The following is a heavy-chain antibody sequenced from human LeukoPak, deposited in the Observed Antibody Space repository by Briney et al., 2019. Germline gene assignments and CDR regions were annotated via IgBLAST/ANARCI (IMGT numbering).Heavy chain of an antibody. J-gene: IGHJ5*02. D-gene: IGHD2-2*01. CDR2: IYYSGST. CDR3: ARQRGYCSSTSCYDPPINWFDP. V-gene: IGHV4-59*01. CDR1: GGSISSYH. Sequence: SETLSLTCTVSGGSISSYHWSWIRQPPGKGLEWIGYIYYSGSTNYNPSLKSRVTISVDTSKNQFSLKLSSVTAADTAVYYCARQRGYCSSTSCYDPPINWFDPWGQGTLVTVSS.